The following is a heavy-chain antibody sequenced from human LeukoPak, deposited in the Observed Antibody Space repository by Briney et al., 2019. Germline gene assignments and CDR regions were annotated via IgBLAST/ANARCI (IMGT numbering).Heavy chain of an antibody. J-gene: IGHJ6*03. CDR2: IIPIFGTA. CDR3: ARKDDYSNYRRYYYYYYYMDV. CDR1: GGTFSSYA. D-gene: IGHD4-11*01. Sequence: SVKVSCKASGGTFSSYAISWVRQAPGQGLEWMGGIIPIFGTANYAQEFQGRVTITADESTSTAYMELSSLRSEDTAVYYCARKDDYSNYRRYYYYYYYMDVWGKGTTVTVSS. V-gene: IGHV1-69*01.